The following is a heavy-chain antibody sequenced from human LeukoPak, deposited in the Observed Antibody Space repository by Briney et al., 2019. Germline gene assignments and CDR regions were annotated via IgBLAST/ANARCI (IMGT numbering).Heavy chain of an antibody. D-gene: IGHD3-22*01. CDR1: GGTFSSYA. J-gene: IGHJ4*02. CDR3: ARSRSNYYDSSGYYYFDY. CDR2: IIPIFGTA. V-gene: IGHV1-69*13. Sequence: ASVKVSCKASGGTFSSYAISWVRQAPGQGLEWMGGIIPIFGTANYAQKFQGRVTITADESTGTAYMELSSLRSEDTAVYYCARSRSNYYDSSGYYYFDYWGQGTLVTVSS.